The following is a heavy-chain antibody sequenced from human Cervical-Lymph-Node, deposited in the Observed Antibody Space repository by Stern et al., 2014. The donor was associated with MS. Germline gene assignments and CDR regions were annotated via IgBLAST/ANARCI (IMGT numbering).Heavy chain of an antibody. D-gene: IGHD5-12*01. CDR1: GFTFSSYS. CDR3: ARVVIGYSGYDREGDY. Sequence: EVQLVESGGGLVKPGGSLRLSCAASGFTFSSYSMNWVRQAPGKGLEWVSSISSSSSYIYYADSVKGRFTISRDNAKNSLYLQMNSLRAEDTAVYYCARVVIGYSGYDREGDYWGQGTLVTVSS. CDR2: ISSSSSYI. V-gene: IGHV3-21*01. J-gene: IGHJ4*02.